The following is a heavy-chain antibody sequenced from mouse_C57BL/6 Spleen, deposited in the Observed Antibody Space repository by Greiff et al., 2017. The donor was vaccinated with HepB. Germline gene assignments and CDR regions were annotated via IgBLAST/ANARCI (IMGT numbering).Heavy chain of an antibody. D-gene: IGHD2-4*01. Sequence: EESGPGLVKPSQSLSLTCSVTGYSITSGYYWNWIRQFPGNKLEWMGYISYDGSNNYNPSLKNRISITRDTSKNQFFLKLNSVTTEDTATYYCARRWDYDGFDYWGQGTTLTVSS. J-gene: IGHJ2*01. CDR2: ISYDGSN. CDR1: GYSITSGYY. V-gene: IGHV3-6*01. CDR3: ARRWDYDGFDY.